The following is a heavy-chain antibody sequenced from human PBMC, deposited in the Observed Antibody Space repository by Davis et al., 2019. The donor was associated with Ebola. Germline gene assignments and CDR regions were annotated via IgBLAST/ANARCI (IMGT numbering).Heavy chain of an antibody. V-gene: IGHV1-3*01. Sequence: AASVKVSCKASGYTFTTYAIHWVRQAPGQRLEWMRWINAGNGNTKYSQKFQGRVTITRDTSASTAYMELSSLRSEDTAVYYCARRVPAAEGFDYWGQGTLVTVSS. J-gene: IGHJ4*02. CDR1: GYTFTTYA. CDR3: ARRVPAAEGFDY. CDR2: INAGNGNT. D-gene: IGHD2-2*01.